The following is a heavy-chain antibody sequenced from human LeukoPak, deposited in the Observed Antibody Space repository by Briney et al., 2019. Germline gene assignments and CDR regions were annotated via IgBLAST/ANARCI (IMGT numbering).Heavy chain of an antibody. CDR1: GFPFSSYA. V-gene: IGHV3-23*01. CDR2: ISGSGANT. CDR3: VKGDGYSSSRPDY. J-gene: IGHJ4*02. D-gene: IGHD6-13*01. Sequence: GGSLRLSCAASGFPFSSYAMSWVRQAPGKGLEWVSVISGSGANTYYADSVKGRFTISRDSSKNTLSLQMSSLRAEDTAVYYCVKGDGYSSSRPDYWGQGTLVTVSS.